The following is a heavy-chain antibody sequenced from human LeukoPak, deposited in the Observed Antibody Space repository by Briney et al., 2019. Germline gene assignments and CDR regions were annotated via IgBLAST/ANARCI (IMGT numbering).Heavy chain of an antibody. CDR1: GFTLTTFT. J-gene: IGHJ4*02. V-gene: IGHV3-23*01. CDR3: AKIGGWGASPETRY. CDR2: ISGSGTST. Sequence: GGSLRLSCAASGFTLTTFTMSWVRQAPGKGPEWVSSISGSGTSTTYADSVKGRFTISRDTSKSTLYLQMNSLRPDDTAMYYCAKIGGWGASPETRYWGQGTLVTVSS. D-gene: IGHD3-10*01.